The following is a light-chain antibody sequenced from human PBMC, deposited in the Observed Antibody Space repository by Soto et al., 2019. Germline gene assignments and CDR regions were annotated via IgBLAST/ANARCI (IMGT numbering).Light chain of an antibody. J-gene: IGKJ5*01. Sequence: IGLSQSPGTLSLTPGERVTLFCRASQSVSSSYLAWYQQKPGQAPRLLIYGASSRATGIPDRFSGSGSGTDFTLTISRLEPEDFAVYYCQQYGSSLPFGQGALL. CDR2: GAS. CDR1: QSVSSSY. V-gene: IGKV3-20*01. CDR3: QQYGSSLP.